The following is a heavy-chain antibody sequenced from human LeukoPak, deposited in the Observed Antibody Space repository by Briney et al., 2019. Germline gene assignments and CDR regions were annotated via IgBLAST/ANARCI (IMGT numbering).Heavy chain of an antibody. J-gene: IGHJ4*02. CDR1: GFTFSSYA. CDR3: ASSRSGWIYFDY. V-gene: IGHV3-30*15. Sequence: GGSLRLSCAASGFTFSSYAMHWVRQAPGKGLEWVAVISYDGNNKYYADSVKGRFTISRDNSKNTLYLQMSSVRVEDTAVYYCASSRSGWIYFDYWGQGTLVTVSS. CDR2: ISYDGNNK. D-gene: IGHD6-19*01.